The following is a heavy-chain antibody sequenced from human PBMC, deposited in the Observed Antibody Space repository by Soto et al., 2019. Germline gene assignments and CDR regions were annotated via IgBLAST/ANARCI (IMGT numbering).Heavy chain of an antibody. CDR1: GFTFSSYS. CDR3: ARDPPRIWSGYYREFDY. CDR2: ISSSSSTI. D-gene: IGHD3-3*01. V-gene: IGHV3-48*01. J-gene: IGHJ4*02. Sequence: EVQLVESGGGLVQPGGSLRLSCAASGFTFSSYSMNWVRQAPGKRLEWVSYISSSSSTIYYADSVKGRFTISRDNAKNSLYLQMNSLRAEDTAVYYCARDPPRIWSGYYREFDYWGQGTLVTVSS.